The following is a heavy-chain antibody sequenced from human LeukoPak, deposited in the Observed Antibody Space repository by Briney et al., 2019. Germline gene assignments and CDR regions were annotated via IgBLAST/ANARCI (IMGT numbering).Heavy chain of an antibody. CDR1: GGSISSGDYY. V-gene: IGHV4-30-4*01. Sequence: PSETPSLTCTVSGGSISSGDYYWSWIRQPPGKGLEWIGYIYYSGSTYYNPSLKSRVTISVDTSKNQFSLKLGSVTAADTAVYYCARVDYSYDSSGYHNWFDPWGQGTLVTVSS. J-gene: IGHJ5*02. CDR3: ARVDYSYDSSGYHNWFDP. D-gene: IGHD3-22*01. CDR2: IYYSGST.